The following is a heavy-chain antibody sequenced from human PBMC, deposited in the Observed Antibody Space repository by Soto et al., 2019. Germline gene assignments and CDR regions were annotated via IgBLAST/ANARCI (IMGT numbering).Heavy chain of an antibody. J-gene: IGHJ4*02. CDR3: ARVAY. CDR1: GFTFSRVS. Sequence: GGSLRLSCEASGFTFSRVSMKWVRQVPGKGLEWVASISSGSSDTWYADSVKGRFIISRDNAQNSLFLQMNTLRPEDTAMYYCARVAYWGPGTQVTVSS. CDR2: ISSGSSDT. V-gene: IGHV3-21*01.